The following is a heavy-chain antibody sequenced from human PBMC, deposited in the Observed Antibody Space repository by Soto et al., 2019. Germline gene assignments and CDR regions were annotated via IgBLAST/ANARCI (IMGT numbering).Heavy chain of an antibody. CDR3: AKGLVATLYYYGMDV. D-gene: IGHD5-12*01. Sequence: QVQLVESGGGVVQPGRSLRLSCAASGFTFSSYGMHWVRQAPGKGLEWVAVISYDGSNKYYADSVKGRFTISRDNSKNTLYLQMNSLRAEDTAVYYCAKGLVATLYYYGMDVWGQGTTVTVSS. V-gene: IGHV3-30*18. J-gene: IGHJ6*02. CDR2: ISYDGSNK. CDR1: GFTFSSYG.